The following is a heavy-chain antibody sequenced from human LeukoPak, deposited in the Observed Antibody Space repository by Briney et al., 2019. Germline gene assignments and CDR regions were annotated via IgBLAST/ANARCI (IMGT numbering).Heavy chain of an antibody. D-gene: IGHD2-15*01. V-gene: IGHV3-53*01. CDR3: ARRAGEYSHPYDY. J-gene: IGHJ4*02. Sequence: GGSLRLSCTVSGFTVSSNSWSWVRQAPGKGLEWVSFIYSGGNTHYSDSVTGRFTISRDNSKNTLYLQMNSLRAEDTAIYYCARRAGEYSHPYDYWGQGTLVTISS. CDR1: GFTVSSNS. CDR2: IYSGGNT.